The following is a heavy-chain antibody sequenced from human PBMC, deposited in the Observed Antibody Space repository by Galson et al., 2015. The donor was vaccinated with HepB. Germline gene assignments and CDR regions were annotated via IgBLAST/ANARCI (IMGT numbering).Heavy chain of an antibody. J-gene: IGHJ5*02. CDR1: GFTFSSYA. V-gene: IGHV3-30-3*01. Sequence: SLRLSCAASGFTFSSYAMHWVRQAPGKGLEWVAVISFDGYSEYYADSVKGRFTISRDNSKNTLWLQMNSLRAEDTAVYYCARASESHQLLFWLSDPWGQGTLVTVSS. CDR3: ARASESHQLLFWLSDP. D-gene: IGHD2-2*01. CDR2: ISFDGYSE.